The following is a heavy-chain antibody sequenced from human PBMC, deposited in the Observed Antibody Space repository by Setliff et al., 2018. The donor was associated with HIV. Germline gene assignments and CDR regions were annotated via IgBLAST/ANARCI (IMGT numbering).Heavy chain of an antibody. Sequence: SETLSLTCAVYGGSFSGYYWSWIRQPPGKGLGWIGEINHSGSTNYNPSPKSRVTISVDTSKNQFSLKLSSVTAADTAVYYCAREAYGSGSYPSFGLDYWGQGTLVTVSS. CDR3: AREAYGSGSYPSFGLDY. CDR1: GGSFSGYY. CDR2: INHSGST. V-gene: IGHV4-34*01. J-gene: IGHJ4*02. D-gene: IGHD3-10*01.